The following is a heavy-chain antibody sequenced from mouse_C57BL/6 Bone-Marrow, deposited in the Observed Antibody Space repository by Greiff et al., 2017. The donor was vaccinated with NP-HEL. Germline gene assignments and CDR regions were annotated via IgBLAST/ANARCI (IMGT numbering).Heavy chain of an antibody. D-gene: IGHD2-5*01. J-gene: IGHJ2*01. Sequence: QVQLQQPGAELVRPGTSVKLSCKASGYTFTSYWMHWVKQRPGQGLEWIGVIDPSDSYTNYNQQFKGKATLTVDTSSSTAYMQLSSLTSEDTAVYYCARWGYSNYNFDYWGQGTTLTVSS. CDR1: GYTFTSYW. CDR3: ARWGYSNYNFDY. V-gene: IGHV1-59*01. CDR2: IDPSDSYT.